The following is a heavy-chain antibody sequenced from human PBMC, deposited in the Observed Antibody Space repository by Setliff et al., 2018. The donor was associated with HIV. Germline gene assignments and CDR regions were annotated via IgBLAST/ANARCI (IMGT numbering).Heavy chain of an antibody. CDR3: AREFYHYDSSDYYSDYYYYYMDV. CDR2: ISYSGST. Sequence: SETLSLTCIVSGGSISSTSHYWGWVRQPPGKGLEWIGEISYSGSTVYNPSLKSRVTMSVDTSKNQISLKLSSVTAADTAVFYCAREFYHYDSSDYYSDYYYYYMDVWGKGATVTVSS. CDR1: GGSISSTSHY. J-gene: IGHJ6*03. D-gene: IGHD3-22*01. V-gene: IGHV4-39*07.